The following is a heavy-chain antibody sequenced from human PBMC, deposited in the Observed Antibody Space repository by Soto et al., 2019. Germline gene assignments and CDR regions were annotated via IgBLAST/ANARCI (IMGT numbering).Heavy chain of an antibody. Sequence: QVQLQESGPGLVKPSQTLSLTCTVSGDSISSGDYYWSWIRQHPGKGLEWIGYIYYSGNTYYNPSLKSRVTISVDTSKNQFFLKLNSVTAADTAVYYCAQSSYDRLYYFDYWGQGTLVTVSS. CDR1: GDSISSGDYY. CDR2: IYYSGNT. J-gene: IGHJ4*02. V-gene: IGHV4-31*03. CDR3: AQSSYDRLYYFDY. D-gene: IGHD3-16*01.